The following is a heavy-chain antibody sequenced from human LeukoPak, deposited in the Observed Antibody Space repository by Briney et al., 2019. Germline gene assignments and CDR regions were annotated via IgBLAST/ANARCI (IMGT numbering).Heavy chain of an antibody. J-gene: IGHJ6*03. CDR1: GFTFSDYY. Sequence: GGSLRLSCAASGFTFSDYYMSWIRQAPGKGLEWVSYISSSGSTIYYAASVKGRFTISRDNAKNSLYLQMNSLRAEDTAVYYCARDPYSGAYGNTYYYYMDVWGKGTTVTISS. D-gene: IGHD1-26*01. V-gene: IGHV3-11*04. CDR3: ARDPYSGAYGNTYYYYMDV. CDR2: ISSSGSTI.